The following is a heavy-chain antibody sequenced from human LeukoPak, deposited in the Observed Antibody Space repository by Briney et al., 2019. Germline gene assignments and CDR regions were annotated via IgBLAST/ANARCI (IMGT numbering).Heavy chain of an antibody. CDR3: ARHLETSEWFDP. CDR1: GYSFTSYW. Sequence: GESLKTSCYGSGYSFTSYWIDWVRQIPGKGLEWMGIIYPGDSDTRYSPSYQGQVTIAADNTISTAYLQWSSLKASNTAMYYCARHLETSEWFDPWGWGNRVTVSA. CDR2: IYPGDSDT. J-gene: IGHJ5*02. V-gene: IGHV5-51*01.